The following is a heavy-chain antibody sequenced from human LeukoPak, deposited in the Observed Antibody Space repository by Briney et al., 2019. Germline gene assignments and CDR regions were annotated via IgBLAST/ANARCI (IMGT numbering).Heavy chain of an antibody. CDR1: GFTFSSYA. J-gene: IGHJ5*02. CDR2: ISGSGGST. Sequence: EGSLRLSCAASGFTFSSYAMSWVRQAPGKGLEWFSAISGSGGSTYYADSVKGRFTISRDNSKNTLYLQMNSLRAEDTAVYYCAKASNQLLYGGNWFDPWGQGTLVTVSS. V-gene: IGHV3-23*01. CDR3: AKASNQLLYGGNWFDP. D-gene: IGHD2-2*02.